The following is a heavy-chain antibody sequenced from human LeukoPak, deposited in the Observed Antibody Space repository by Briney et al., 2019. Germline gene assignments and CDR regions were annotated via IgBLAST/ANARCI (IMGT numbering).Heavy chain of an antibody. Sequence: SVKVSCKASGYSFSDFAMHWVRQAPGQSLEWMGWINAGNGKTKYSQKFQGRAIITRDTSATTAYMDLSSLTSEDTAVYYCARSIWYNRQYYFDSWGQGTLVTVSS. J-gene: IGHJ4*02. CDR2: INAGNGKT. CDR3: ARSIWYNRQYYFDS. D-gene: IGHD6-13*01. V-gene: IGHV1-3*01. CDR1: GYSFSDFA.